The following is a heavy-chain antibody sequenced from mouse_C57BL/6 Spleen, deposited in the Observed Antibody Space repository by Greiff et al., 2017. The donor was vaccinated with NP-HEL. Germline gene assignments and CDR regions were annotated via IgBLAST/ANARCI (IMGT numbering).Heavy chain of an antibody. CDR1: GYSITSGYY. CDR2: ISYDGSN. J-gene: IGHJ3*01. CDR3: ARGAIYYGNFAWFAY. V-gene: IGHV3-6*01. D-gene: IGHD2-1*01. Sequence: EVKLQESGPGLVKPSQSLSLTCSVTGYSITSGYYWNWIRQFPGNKLEWMGYISYDGSNNYNPSLKNRISITRDTSKNQFFLKLNSVTTEDTATYCCARGAIYYGNFAWFAYWGQGTLVTVSA.